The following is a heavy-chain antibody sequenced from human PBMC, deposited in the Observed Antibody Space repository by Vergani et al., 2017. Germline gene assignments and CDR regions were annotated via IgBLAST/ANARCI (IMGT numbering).Heavy chain of an antibody. Sequence: QVQLEESGAEVKKPGSSVKVSCKASGGTFSSYGISWVRQAPGQGLEWMGWISAYNGNTNYAQKLQGRVTMTTDTSTSTAYMELRSLRSDDTAVYYCARDTAIMSTFGGVIVPFDYWGQGTLVTVSS. V-gene: IGHV1-18*01. J-gene: IGHJ4*02. CDR1: GGTFSSYG. D-gene: IGHD3-16*02. CDR2: ISAYNGNT. CDR3: ARDTAIMSTFGGVIVPFDY.